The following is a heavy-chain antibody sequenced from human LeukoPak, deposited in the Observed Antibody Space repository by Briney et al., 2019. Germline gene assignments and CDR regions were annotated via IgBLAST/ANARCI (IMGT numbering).Heavy chain of an antibody. CDR3: ARLNRGFCYGKTCYVEPGAGH. V-gene: IGHV3-7*01. CDR1: GFTFRTYW. J-gene: IGHJ4*02. Sequence: GGSLRLSCAASGFTFRTYWMSWVRQAPGKGLECVANIKEDGSEKHYVDSVKGRFTISRDDATNSLFLQMNSLRAEDTALYYCARLNRGFCYGKTCYVEPGAGHWGQGILVTVSS. CDR2: IKEDGSEK. D-gene: IGHD7-27*01.